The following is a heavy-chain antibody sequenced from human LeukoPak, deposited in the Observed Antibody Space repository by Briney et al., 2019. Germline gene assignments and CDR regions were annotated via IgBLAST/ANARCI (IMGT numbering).Heavy chain of an antibody. CDR3: AKEVFEWELLPLYFDY. CDR2: IRYDGSNK. Sequence: GGSLRLSCAASGFTFSNYGMHWVRQAPGKGLEWVAFIRYDGSNKYYADSVKGRFTISGDNSKNTLYLQMNSLRAEDTAVYYCAKEVFEWELLPLYFDYWGQGTLVTVSS. D-gene: IGHD1-26*01. V-gene: IGHV3-30*02. J-gene: IGHJ4*02. CDR1: GFTFSNYG.